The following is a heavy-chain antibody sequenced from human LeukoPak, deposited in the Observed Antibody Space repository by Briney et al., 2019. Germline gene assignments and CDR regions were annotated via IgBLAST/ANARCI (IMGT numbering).Heavy chain of an antibody. CDR3: AKVVGRGWHFDY. D-gene: IGHD6-19*01. CDR2: FTGSGGGT. J-gene: IGHJ4*01. Sequence: GGSLRLSCAASGFTFSSYAMSWVRQAPGKGLEWVSTFTGSGGGTYYADSVKGRFTISSDNSKNTLYLQMNSLRAEDTAVYYCAKVVGRGWHFDYWGQGTLVTVSS. V-gene: IGHV3-23*01. CDR1: GFTFSSYA.